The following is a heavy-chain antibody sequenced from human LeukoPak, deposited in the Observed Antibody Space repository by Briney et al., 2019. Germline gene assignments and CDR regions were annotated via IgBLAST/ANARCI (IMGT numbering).Heavy chain of an antibody. CDR1: GFTFSTYG. Sequence: PGGSLRLSCAASGFTFSTYGVHWVRQAPGKGLEWVSYINSSGRTIYADSVKGRFTISRDNAKNSLYLQMNSLRDEDTAVYYCAIDAWDLPLDAFDIWGQGTIVTVSS. J-gene: IGHJ3*02. CDR3: AIDAWDLPLDAFDI. CDR2: INSSGRTI. V-gene: IGHV3-48*02. D-gene: IGHD1-26*01.